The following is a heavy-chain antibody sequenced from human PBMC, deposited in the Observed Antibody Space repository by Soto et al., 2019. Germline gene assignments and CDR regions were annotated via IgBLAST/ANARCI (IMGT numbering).Heavy chain of an antibody. Sequence: GESLKISCKGSGYSFTSYWIGWVRQLPGKGLEWMGIIFPGDSNTTYSPSFRGQVTISADKSISTAYLQWSSLKASDTAMYYCARQKYCGGDCFLPTSLWGQGTLVTVSS. CDR3: ARQKYCGGDCFLPTSL. D-gene: IGHD2-21*02. V-gene: IGHV5-51*01. J-gene: IGHJ4*02. CDR2: IFPGDSNT. CDR1: GYSFTSYW.